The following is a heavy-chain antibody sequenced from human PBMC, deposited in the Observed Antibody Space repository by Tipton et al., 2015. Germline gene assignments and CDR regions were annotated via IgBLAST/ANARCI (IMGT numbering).Heavy chain of an antibody. CDR2: TYHRSNWNN. CDR1: GDSVSSNTAA. J-gene: IGHJ5*02. CDR3: ARGAQHSTWS. D-gene: IGHD6-13*01. V-gene: IGHV6-1*01. Sequence: GLVKPSQTLSLTCAISGDSVSSNTAAWHWIRQSPSRGLEWLGRTYHRSNWNNDYAVSVKSRITITPDTSKNQFTLHLNSVTPDHTAMYYCARGAQHSTWSWCQGTLVTVSS.